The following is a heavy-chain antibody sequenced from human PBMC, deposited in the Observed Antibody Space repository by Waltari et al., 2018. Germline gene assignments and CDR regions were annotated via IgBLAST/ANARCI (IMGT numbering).Heavy chain of an antibody. J-gene: IGHJ3*02. V-gene: IGHV3-74*01. CDR2: INSDGSST. CDR1: GFTFSSYW. CDR3: ASLEWLPYDAFDI. Sequence: EVQLVESGGGLVQPGGSLRLSCAASGFTFSSYWMHWVRQAPGKGLVWVSRINSDGSSTSYADSVKGRFTISRDNAKNTLYLQMNSLRAEDTAVYYCASLEWLPYDAFDIWGQGTMVTVSS. D-gene: IGHD3-3*01.